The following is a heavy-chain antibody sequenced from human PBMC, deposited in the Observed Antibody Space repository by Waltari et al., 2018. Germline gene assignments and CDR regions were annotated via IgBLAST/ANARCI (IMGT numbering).Heavy chain of an antibody. V-gene: IGHV3-7*01. Sequence: EVQLVESGGGLVQPGGSLGLSCAASGFTFSSPCIHWARRAPGKGLEWVANIKQDGSEKYYVDSVKGRFTISRDNAKNSLYLQMNSLRAEDTAVYYCASRSSSPPPGSGYWGQGTLVTVSS. CDR1: GFTFSSPC. CDR3: ASRSSSPPPGSGY. D-gene: IGHD6-13*01. J-gene: IGHJ4*02. CDR2: IKQDGSEK.